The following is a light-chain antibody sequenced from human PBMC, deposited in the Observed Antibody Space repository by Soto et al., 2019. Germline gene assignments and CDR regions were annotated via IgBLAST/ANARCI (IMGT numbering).Light chain of an antibody. CDR1: SSDIGYYNF. J-gene: IGLJ1*01. CDR3: DSDTFTSTPRV. Sequence: QSALTQPASVSGSPGQSITISCTGTSSDIGYYNFVSWYQHHPGKAPKLMVYEVSNRPSGVSNRFSGSKSGNTASLTISGVQAADEADYSGDSDTFTSTPRVLGTGPKLTAL. CDR2: EVS. V-gene: IGLV2-14*01.